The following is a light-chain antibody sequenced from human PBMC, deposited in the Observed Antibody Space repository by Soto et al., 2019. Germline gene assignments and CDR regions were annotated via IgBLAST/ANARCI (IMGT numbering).Light chain of an antibody. CDR1: QNLLHTNGYNY. CDR2: LGS. J-gene: IGKJ2*01. V-gene: IGKV2-28*01. CDR3: MQALQTPRT. Sequence: DIVMTQSPLSLPVTPGEPASISCRSSQNLLHTNGYNYLDWYLQKPGQSPQLLIYLGSNRASEVPARFSGSGSGTDFTLNISRVEAEDVGVYYCMQALQTPRTFGQGTKLEIK.